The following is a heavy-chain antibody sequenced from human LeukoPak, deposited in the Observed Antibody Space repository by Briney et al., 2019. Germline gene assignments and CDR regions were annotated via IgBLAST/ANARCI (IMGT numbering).Heavy chain of an antibody. D-gene: IGHD5-24*01. CDR2: IYPGDSDT. V-gene: IGHV5-51*01. CDR1: GYSFTTYW. J-gene: IGHJ4*02. Sequence: GESLKISCEGSGYSFTTYWIGWVRQMPGKGLEWMGIIYPGDSDTRYSPSFQGQVTISADKSISTAYLQWSSLKASDTAMYYCAILNHPDGRVYWGQGTLVTVSS. CDR3: AILNHPDGRVY.